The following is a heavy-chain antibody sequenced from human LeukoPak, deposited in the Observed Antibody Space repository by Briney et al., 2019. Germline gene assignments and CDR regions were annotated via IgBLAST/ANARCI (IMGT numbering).Heavy chain of an antibody. CDR3: AREMVTRDAFDI. CDR2: ISSNGGST. D-gene: IGHD2-21*02. CDR1: RFTFSSYA. Sequence: GGSLRLSCAASRFTFSSYAMHWVRQAPGEGLEYVSAISSNGGSTYYANSVKGRFTISRDNSKNTLYLQMGSLRPEDMAVYYCAREMVTRDAFDIWGQGTMVTVSS. V-gene: IGHV3-64*01. J-gene: IGHJ3*02.